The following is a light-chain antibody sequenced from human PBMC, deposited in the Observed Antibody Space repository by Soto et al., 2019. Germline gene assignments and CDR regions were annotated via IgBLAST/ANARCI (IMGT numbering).Light chain of an antibody. J-gene: IGKJ1*01. CDR3: QQYNNCPQT. Sequence: VMTQAPATLSVSPGERATLSCRASQTINNNVAWYQLKDGQVPRLVIYGASTRATDIPARFSGSGSGTEFTLNIISLQSEDFSEDHCQQYNNCPQTFGQGTKVEIK. CDR1: QTINNN. CDR2: GAS. V-gene: IGKV3-15*01.